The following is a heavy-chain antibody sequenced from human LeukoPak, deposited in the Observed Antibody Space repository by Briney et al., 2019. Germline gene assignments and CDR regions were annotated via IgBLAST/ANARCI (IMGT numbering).Heavy chain of an antibody. CDR2: INLDGSQK. D-gene: IGHD4/OR15-4a*01. CDR1: GFAFNYAW. J-gene: IGHJ4*02. V-gene: IGHV3-7*01. CDR3: ARDVDYANPRHDY. Sequence: GGSLRLSCAASGFAFNYAWVSWVRQAPGKGLEWVANINLDGSQKYYVDSLKGRFTISRDNAKNSLYLQMNSLRAEDTAVYYCARDVDYANPRHDYWGQGTLVTVSS.